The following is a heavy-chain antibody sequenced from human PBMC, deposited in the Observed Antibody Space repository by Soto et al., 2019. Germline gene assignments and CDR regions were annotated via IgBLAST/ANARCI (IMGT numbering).Heavy chain of an antibody. V-gene: IGHV3-23*01. D-gene: IGHD3-16*02. CDR3: AKDAPTFGGVIVPSGDY. J-gene: IGHJ4*02. CDR1: GFTFSSYA. CDR2: ISGSGGST. Sequence: EVQLLESGGGLVQLGGSLRLSCAASGFTFSSYAMSWVRQAPGKGLEWVSAISGSGGSTYYADSVKGRFTISRDNSKNTLYLQMNSLRAEDTAVYYCAKDAPTFGGVIVPSGDYWGQGTLVTVSS.